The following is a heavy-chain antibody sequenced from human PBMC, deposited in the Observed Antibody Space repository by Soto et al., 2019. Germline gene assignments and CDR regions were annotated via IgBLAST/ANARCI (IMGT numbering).Heavy chain of an antibody. CDR3: ASEEYYYGSGAFFDY. CDR2: IIPILGIA. Sequence: QVQLVQSGAEVKKPGSSVKVSCKASGGTFSSYTISWVRQAPGQGLEWMGRIIPILGIANYAQKFQGRVTITADNSTSTAYMELSSLRSDDTAVYYCASEEYYYGSGAFFDYWGQGTLVTVSS. V-gene: IGHV1-69*02. J-gene: IGHJ4*02. D-gene: IGHD3-10*01. CDR1: GGTFSSYT.